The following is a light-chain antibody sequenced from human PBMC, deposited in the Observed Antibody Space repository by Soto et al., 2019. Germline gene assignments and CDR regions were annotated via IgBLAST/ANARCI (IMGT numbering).Light chain of an antibody. CDR1: QSSSRW. Sequence: THSAVTLSLPTRDRATLTCRASQSSSRWLAWYQQKPGKAPKLLIYGASSWQSGVPARFSGIGSGTEFTLTISSLEPDDFAAYYCHQYNRHCTFGEGTKVDI. J-gene: IGKJ4*02. CDR3: HQYNRHCT. CDR2: GAS. V-gene: IGKV1-5*01.